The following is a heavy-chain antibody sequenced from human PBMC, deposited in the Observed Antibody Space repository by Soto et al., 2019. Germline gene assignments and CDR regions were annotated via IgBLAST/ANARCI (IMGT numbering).Heavy chain of an antibody. Sequence: ASVKVSCKASGYTFTSYGISWVRQAPGQGLEWMGWISAYNGNTNYAQKLQGRVTMTTDTSTSTAYMELRSLRSVDTAVYYCARDTGVYSSGWYFDDWGQGTLVNVSS. CDR1: GYTFTSYG. V-gene: IGHV1-18*01. CDR3: ARDTGVYSSGWYFDD. J-gene: IGHJ4*02. D-gene: IGHD6-19*01. CDR2: ISAYNGNT.